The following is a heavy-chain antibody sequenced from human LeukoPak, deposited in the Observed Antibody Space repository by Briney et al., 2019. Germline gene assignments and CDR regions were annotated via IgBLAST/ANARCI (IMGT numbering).Heavy chain of an antibody. CDR3: ARLEHDYGDPGDVFDV. CDR1: GFTFSSHG. J-gene: IGHJ3*01. Sequence: GGSLRLSCAASGFTFSSHGMHWVRQAPGKGLEWVALIWYDGSDKYYEDSVKGRFTISRDNSKNTLYLQMNSLRTEDTAVYYCARLEHDYGDPGDVFDVWGQGTMVTVSS. V-gene: IGHV3-33*01. CDR2: IWYDGSDK. D-gene: IGHD4-17*01.